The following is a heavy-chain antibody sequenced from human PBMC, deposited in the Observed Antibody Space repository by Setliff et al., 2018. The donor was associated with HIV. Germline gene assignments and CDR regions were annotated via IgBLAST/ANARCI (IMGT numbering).Heavy chain of an antibody. Sequence: GGSLRLSCADSGFTFSDHYMDWVRQATGKGLEWVGRTKNKDNSFTTEYAASVKGRFTISRDDSKNSLSLHMNSLKTEDTAVYYCAVWIREVISWGRGTLVTVAA. CDR1: GFTFSDHY. V-gene: IGHV3-72*01. CDR2: TKNKDNSFTT. J-gene: IGHJ5*02. CDR3: AVWIREVIS. D-gene: IGHD3-10*01.